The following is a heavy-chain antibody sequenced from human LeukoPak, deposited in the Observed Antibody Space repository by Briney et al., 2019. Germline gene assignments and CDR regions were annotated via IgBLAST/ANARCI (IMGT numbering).Heavy chain of an antibody. CDR1: GFTVSSNY. D-gene: IGHD5-24*01. CDR2: LYSGGST. V-gene: IGHV3-66*01. J-gene: IGHJ4*02. Sequence: PGGSLRLSCAASGFTVSSNYMSWVRQAPGKGLEWVSVLYSGGSTFYADSVKGRFTISRDNSKNTLYLQMNSLRAEDTAVYYCARDPRWLRVGSLDYWGQGTLVTVSS. CDR3: ARDPRWLRVGSLDY.